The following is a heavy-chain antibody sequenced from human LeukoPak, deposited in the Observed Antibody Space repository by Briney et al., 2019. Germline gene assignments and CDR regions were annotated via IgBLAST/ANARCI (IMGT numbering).Heavy chain of an antibody. CDR2: INPSGGST. CDR1: GYTFTSYY. Sequence: ASVKVSCKASGYTFTSYYMHWVRQAPGQGLEWMGIINPSGGSTSYAQKFQGRVTMTRDTSTSTVYRELSSLRSEDTAVYYCARGWVNYYDSSGSIGGLDYWGQGTLVTVSS. V-gene: IGHV1-46*01. CDR3: ARGWVNYYDSSGSIGGLDY. D-gene: IGHD3-22*01. J-gene: IGHJ4*02.